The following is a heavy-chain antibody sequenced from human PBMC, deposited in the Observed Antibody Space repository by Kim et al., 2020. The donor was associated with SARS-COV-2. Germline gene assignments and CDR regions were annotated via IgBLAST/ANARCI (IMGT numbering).Heavy chain of an antibody. CDR3: ARLRARGFFFYAMDV. Sequence: SETLSLTCIVSGDSVDNSHYYWGWVRQPPGKGLEWIGTVYYNGKTYYNPSLESRVTTSLDTSNNQFSLRLTSVTAADTAIYYCARLRARGFFFYAMDVWGQGTTATVSS. D-gene: IGHD3-3*01. CDR1: GDSVDNSHYY. J-gene: IGHJ6*02. V-gene: IGHV4-39*01. CDR2: VYYNGKT.